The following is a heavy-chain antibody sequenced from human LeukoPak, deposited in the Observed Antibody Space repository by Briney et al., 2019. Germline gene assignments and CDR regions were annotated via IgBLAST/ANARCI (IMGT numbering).Heavy chain of an antibody. CDR2: IYSGGST. V-gene: IGHV3-53*04. D-gene: IGHD3-3*01. J-gene: IGHJ4*02. Sequence: GGSLRLSCAASGFTVSSNYMSWVRQAPGKGLEWVSVIYSGGSTYYADSVKGRFTISRHNSKNTLYLQMNSLRAEDTAMYYCARGTYDFWSGYPGYYFDYWGQGTLVTVSS. CDR3: ARGTYDFWSGYPGYYFDY. CDR1: GFTVSSNY.